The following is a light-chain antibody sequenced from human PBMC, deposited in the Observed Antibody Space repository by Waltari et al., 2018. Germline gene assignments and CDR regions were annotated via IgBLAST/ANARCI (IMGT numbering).Light chain of an antibody. CDR3: QQYYSTPPIA. V-gene: IGKV1-NL1*01. CDR2: AAS. J-gene: IGKJ4*01. CDR1: QGISDS. Sequence: EIQITQSPSSLSASVGDKVTITCRASQGISDSLGWYQQKPGKAPKLLVYAASRLDTGVPSRFSGSGSETEYTLTISSLQPEDFATYYCQQYYSTPPIAVGGGTRVEIK.